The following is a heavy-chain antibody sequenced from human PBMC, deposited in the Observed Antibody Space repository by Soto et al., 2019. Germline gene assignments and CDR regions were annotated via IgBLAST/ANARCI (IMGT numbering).Heavy chain of an antibody. D-gene: IGHD2-8*01. CDR1: GFNFGSYG. J-gene: IGHJ6*02. V-gene: IGHV3-23*01. CDR2: LTASGLNS. Sequence: GGSLRLSCSASGFNFGSYGMSWVRQAPGKGLEWVSGLTASGLNSYYTDSVKGRFTISRDNSRNTVYLQMSGLRVEDTAVFHCAKGLGNAKEVWGQGTTVTVSS. CDR3: AKGLGNAKEV.